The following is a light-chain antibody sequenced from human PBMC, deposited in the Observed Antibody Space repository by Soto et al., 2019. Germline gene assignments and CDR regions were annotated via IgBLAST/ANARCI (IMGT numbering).Light chain of an antibody. CDR2: EVS. V-gene: IGLV2-14*01. Sequence: QSVLTQPASVSGSPGQSITISCTGTSSDVGGYNYVSWYQQHPGKAPKLMIYEVSNRPSGVSNRFSGSKSGNPASLTISGLQAEDEADYYWSSYTSSSTRVFGTGTKVTVL. CDR1: SSDVGGYNY. CDR3: SSYTSSSTRV. J-gene: IGLJ1*01.